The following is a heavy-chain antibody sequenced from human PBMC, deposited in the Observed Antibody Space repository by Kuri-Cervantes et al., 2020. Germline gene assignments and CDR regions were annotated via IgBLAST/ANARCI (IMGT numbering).Heavy chain of an antibody. D-gene: IGHD3-22*01. CDR2: ISAYNDNT. CDR3: ASHHYYDSSGYPYYFDY. CDR1: GYIFTNYA. Sequence: ASVKVSCKASGYIFTNYAIIWVRQAPGQGLEWMGWISAYNDNTKYAQKFQGRVTMTTNTSTDTAYMELSSLRSEDTAVYYCASHHYYDSSGYPYYFDYWGQGTLVTVSS. J-gene: IGHJ4*02. V-gene: IGHV1-18*01.